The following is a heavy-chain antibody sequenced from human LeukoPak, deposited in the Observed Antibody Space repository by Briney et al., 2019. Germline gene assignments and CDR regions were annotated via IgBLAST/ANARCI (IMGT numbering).Heavy chain of an antibody. V-gene: IGHV1-46*02. J-gene: IGHJ3*02. CDR3: ARAVVQLWSKYPDAFDI. CDR1: GGTFNHYA. D-gene: IGHD5-18*01. Sequence: WASVKVSCKASGGTFNHYAINWVRQAPGQGLEWMGIINPSGGSTSYAQKFQGRVTMTRDTSTSTVYMELSSLRSEDTAVYYCARAVVQLWSKYPDAFDIWGQGTMVTVSS. CDR2: INPSGGST.